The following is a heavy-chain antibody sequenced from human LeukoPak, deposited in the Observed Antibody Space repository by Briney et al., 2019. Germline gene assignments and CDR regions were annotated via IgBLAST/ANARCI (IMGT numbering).Heavy chain of an antibody. Sequence: ASVKVSCKASGYTFTSYDIIWVRQATGQGLEWMGWMNPNSGNTGYAQKFQGRVTMTRNTSISTAYMELSSLRSEDTAVYYCARVVRGVNWFDPWGQGTLVTVSS. V-gene: IGHV1-8*01. D-gene: IGHD3-10*01. CDR1: GYTFTSYD. J-gene: IGHJ5*02. CDR3: ARVVRGVNWFDP. CDR2: MNPNSGNT.